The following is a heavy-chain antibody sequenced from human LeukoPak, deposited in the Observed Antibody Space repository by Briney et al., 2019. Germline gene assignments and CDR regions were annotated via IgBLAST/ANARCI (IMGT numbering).Heavy chain of an antibody. D-gene: IGHD3-22*01. V-gene: IGHV3-7*01. Sequence: GGSLRLSCAASGFTFNTYWMSWVRQAPGKGLEWLANINQDGSEMYYVDSVKGRFTISRDNGKNSLYLQINSLRADDTAVYYCARDQGSMIVVRTTSWYFDLWGRGTLVTVSS. CDR3: ARDQGSMIVVRTTSWYFDL. CDR1: GFTFNTYW. CDR2: INQDGSEM. J-gene: IGHJ2*01.